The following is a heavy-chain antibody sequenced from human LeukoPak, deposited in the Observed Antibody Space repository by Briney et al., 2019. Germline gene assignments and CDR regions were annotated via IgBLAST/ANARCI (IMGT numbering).Heavy chain of an antibody. CDR1: GGSLSSYY. J-gene: IGHJ4*02. CDR3: ARGLYDFWSGYYFDY. CDR2: IYTSGST. V-gene: IGHV4-4*07. Sequence: PSETLSLTCTVSGGSLSSYYWSWIRQPAGKGLEWIGRIYTSGSTNYNPSLKSRVTMSVDTSKNQFSLKLSSVTAADTAVYYCARGLYDFWSGYYFDYWGQGTLVTVSS. D-gene: IGHD3-3*01.